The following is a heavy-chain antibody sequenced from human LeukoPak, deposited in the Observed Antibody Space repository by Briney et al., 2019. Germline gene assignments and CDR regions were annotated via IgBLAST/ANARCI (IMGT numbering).Heavy chain of an antibody. CDR3: ARDLNWNQADY. CDR1: GFTFSSYW. Sequence: GGSLRLSCAASGFTFSSYWMHWVRQAPGKGLVWVSRINTDGSTINYADSVKDRFTISRNNAKNTLYLQMNSLRVEDTAVYYCARDLNWNQADYWGQGTLVTVSS. J-gene: IGHJ4*02. CDR2: INTDGSTI. D-gene: IGHD1-14*01. V-gene: IGHV3-74*01.